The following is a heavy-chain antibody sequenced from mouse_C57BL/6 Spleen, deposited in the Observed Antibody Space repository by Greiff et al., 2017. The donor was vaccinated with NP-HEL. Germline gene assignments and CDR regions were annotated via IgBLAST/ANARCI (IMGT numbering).Heavy chain of an antibody. D-gene: IGHD1-1*01. Sequence: QVQLQQSGPELVKPGASVKISCKASGYAFSSSWMNWVKQRPGKGLEWIGRIYPGDGDTNYNGKFKGKATLTADKSSSTAYMQLSSLTSEDSAVYFCARCFITTDYYAMDYWGQGTSVTVSS. V-gene: IGHV1-82*01. CDR1: GYAFSSSW. J-gene: IGHJ4*01. CDR3: ARCFITTDYYAMDY. CDR2: IYPGDGDT.